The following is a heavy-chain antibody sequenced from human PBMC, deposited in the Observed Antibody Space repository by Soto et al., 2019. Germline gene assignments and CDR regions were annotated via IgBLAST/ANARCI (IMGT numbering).Heavy chain of an antibody. Sequence: ASVKVSCKASGCTFTGYYMHWVRQAPGQGLEWMGWINPNSGGTNYAQKFQGRVTMTRDTSISTAYMELSRLRSDDTVVYYCARAGARIAVAGISPYGMDVWGQGTTVTVSS. D-gene: IGHD6-19*01. CDR1: GCTFTGYY. J-gene: IGHJ6*02. CDR2: INPNSGGT. CDR3: ARAGARIAVAGISPYGMDV. V-gene: IGHV1-2*02.